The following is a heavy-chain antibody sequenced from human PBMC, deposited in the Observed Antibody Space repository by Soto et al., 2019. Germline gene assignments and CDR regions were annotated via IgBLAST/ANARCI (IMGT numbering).Heavy chain of an antibody. J-gene: IGHJ4*02. V-gene: IGHV5-51*01. CDR2: IYPGDSDT. D-gene: IGHD3-3*01. Sequence: PGESLKLSCKGSGYAFTSYWIGWVRQMPGKGLEWMGTIYPGDSDTRYSPSFQGQVAISVDKSISTAYLQWSSLKVSDTAMYYCVTSPDYNFWSGYFFFEHWGQGALVTVSS. CDR3: VTSPDYNFWSGYFFFEH. CDR1: GYAFTSYW.